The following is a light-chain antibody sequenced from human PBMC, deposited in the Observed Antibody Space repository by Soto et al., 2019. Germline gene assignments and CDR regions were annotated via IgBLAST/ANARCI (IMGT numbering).Light chain of an antibody. Sequence: QLVLTQPRSVSGSPGQSVTISCTGTSSDVGGYNYVSWYQQHPGKAPKLIIYDVSKRPSGIPDRFSGSKSGNTASLTISGLQAEDEADYYCCSYAGSYTWVFGGGTQLTVL. CDR3: CSYAGSYTWV. J-gene: IGLJ3*02. CDR2: DVS. V-gene: IGLV2-11*01. CDR1: SSDVGGYNY.